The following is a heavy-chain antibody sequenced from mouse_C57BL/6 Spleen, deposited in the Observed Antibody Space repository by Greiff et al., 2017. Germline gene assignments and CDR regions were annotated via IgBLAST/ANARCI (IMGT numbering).Heavy chain of an antibody. D-gene: IGHD1-1*01. V-gene: IGHV1-53*01. Sequence: VQLQQPGTELVKPGASVKLSCKASGYTFTSYWMHWVKQRPGQGLEWIGNINPSNGGTNYNEKFKSKATLTVDKSCSTAYMQLSSLTSEDSAVYYCARERVLTTEFAYWGQGTLVTVSA. CDR3: ARERVLTTEFAY. CDR1: GYTFTSYW. CDR2: INPSNGGT. J-gene: IGHJ3*01.